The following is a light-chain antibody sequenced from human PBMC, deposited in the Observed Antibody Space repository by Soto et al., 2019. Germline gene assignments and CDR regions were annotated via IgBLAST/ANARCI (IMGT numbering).Light chain of an antibody. V-gene: IGKV2-28*01. CDR2: LGS. J-gene: IGKJ3*01. CDR3: MPGLQMPPT. Sequence: DIVMTQSPLSLPVTAGEPASISCRSSQSLLHDNGYNYLDWYLQKPGQSPQLLIYLGSNRASGVPDRFSGSGSGTDFTLKISRVEAEDVGVYYCMPGLQMPPTFGPGTKVDIK. CDR1: QSLLHDNGYNY.